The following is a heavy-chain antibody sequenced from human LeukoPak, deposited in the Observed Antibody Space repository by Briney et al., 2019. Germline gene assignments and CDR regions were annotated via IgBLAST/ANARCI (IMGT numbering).Heavy chain of an antibody. D-gene: IGHD6-6*01. Sequence: SGTLSLTCVVSGGSISTSNWWSWVRQPPGKGLEWIGYIYYSGSTYYNPSLKSRVTISVDTSKNQFSLKLNSVTAADTAVYYCARASYHFDSWGQGTLVTVSS. CDR3: ARASYHFDS. V-gene: IGHV4-4*02. CDR2: IYYSGST. J-gene: IGHJ4*02. CDR1: GGSISTSNW.